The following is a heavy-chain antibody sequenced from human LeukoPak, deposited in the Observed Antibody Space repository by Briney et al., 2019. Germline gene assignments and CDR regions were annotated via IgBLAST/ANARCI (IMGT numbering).Heavy chain of an antibody. D-gene: IGHD3-3*01. Sequence: TLSLTCTVSGGSISSGSYYWSWIRQPAGKGLEWIGRIYTSGSTNYNPSLKSRVTISVDTSKNQFSLKLSSVTAADTAVYYCARDTYYDFWSGPTEYYMDVWGKGTTVTVSS. CDR2: IYTSGST. CDR1: GGSISSGSYY. CDR3: ARDTYYDFWSGPTEYYMDV. V-gene: IGHV4-61*02. J-gene: IGHJ6*03.